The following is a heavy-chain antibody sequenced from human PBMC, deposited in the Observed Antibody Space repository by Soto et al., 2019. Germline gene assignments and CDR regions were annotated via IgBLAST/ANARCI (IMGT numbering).Heavy chain of an antibody. CDR1: GGTFSSYA. V-gene: IGHV1-69*06. D-gene: IGHD3-3*01. CDR2: IIPIFGTA. Sequence: SVKVSFKASGGTFSSYAISWVRQAPGQGLEWMGGIIPIFGTANYAQKFQGRVTITADKSTSTAYMELNSLRSEDTAVYYCASGSPPYYDFWSGYPPEYYYYYYGMDVWGQGTTVTVSS. CDR3: ASGSPPYYDFWSGYPPEYYYYYYGMDV. J-gene: IGHJ6*02.